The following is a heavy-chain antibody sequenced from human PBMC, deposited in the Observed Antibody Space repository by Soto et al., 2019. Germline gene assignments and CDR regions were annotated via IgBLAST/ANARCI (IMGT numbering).Heavy chain of an antibody. J-gene: IGHJ4*02. D-gene: IGHD3-10*02. CDR2: INAGNGNT. V-gene: IGHV1-3*01. Sequence: GASVKVSCKASGYTFTTYAMHWVRQAPGQRLEWMGWINAGNGNTKYSQKFQGRVTITRDTSASTAYMELSSLRSEDTAVHYCARGPITMIGYYFDYWGQGTLVTVSS. CDR3: ARGPITMIGYYFDY. CDR1: GYTFTTYA.